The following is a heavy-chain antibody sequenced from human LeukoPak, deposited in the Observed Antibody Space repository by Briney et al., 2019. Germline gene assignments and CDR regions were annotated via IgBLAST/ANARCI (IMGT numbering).Heavy chain of an antibody. Sequence: GGSLRLSCAASGFTFSSYAMHWVRQAPGKGLEWVAVISYDGSNKYYADSVKGRFTISRDNSKNTLYLQMNSLRAEDTAVYYCAKRTYAFDIWGQGTMVTVSS. CDR3: AKRTYAFDI. CDR1: GFTFSSYA. V-gene: IGHV3-30-3*01. CDR2: ISYDGSNK. J-gene: IGHJ3*02.